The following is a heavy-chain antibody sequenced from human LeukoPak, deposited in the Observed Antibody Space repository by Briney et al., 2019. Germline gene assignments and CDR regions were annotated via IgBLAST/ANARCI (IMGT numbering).Heavy chain of an antibody. V-gene: IGHV4-38-2*02. Sequence: SETLSLTCAVSGYSISSGYHWGWTRQTPGKGLEWIGSLYAAGNTYYSPSLKSRVTISLDKSKNLFSLELRSVTAADTAVYYCAREIVRGVPGWWGQGTLVTVSS. CDR3: AREIVRGVPGW. J-gene: IGHJ4*02. D-gene: IGHD3-10*01. CDR2: LYAAGNT. CDR1: GYSISSGYH.